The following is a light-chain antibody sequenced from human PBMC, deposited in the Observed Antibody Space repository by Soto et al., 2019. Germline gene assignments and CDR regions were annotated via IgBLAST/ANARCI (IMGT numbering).Light chain of an antibody. V-gene: IGLV2-14*01. CDR2: EVS. Sequence: QSVLTQPASVSGSPGQSITISCTVTSSDVGSYNYVSWYQLHPGKAPKLMIYEVSNRPSGVSNRFSGSKSGDTASLTISGLQAEDEADYYCSSYTTRTTLYVFGTGTKVTV. J-gene: IGLJ1*01. CDR1: SSDVGSYNY. CDR3: SSYTTRTTLYV.